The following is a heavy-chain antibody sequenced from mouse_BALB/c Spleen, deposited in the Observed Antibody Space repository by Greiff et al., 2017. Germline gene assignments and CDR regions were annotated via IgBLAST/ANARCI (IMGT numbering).Heavy chain of an antibody. Sequence: VQVVESGPGLVAPSQSLSITCTVSGFSLTSYDISWIRQPPGKGLEWLGVIWTGGGTNYNSAFMSRLSISKDNSKSQVFLKMNSLQTDDTAIYYCVRDRGYYAMDYWGQGTSVTVSS. CDR2: IWTGGGT. V-gene: IGHV2-9-2*01. J-gene: IGHJ4*01. CDR3: VRDRGYYAMDY. CDR1: GFSLTSYD.